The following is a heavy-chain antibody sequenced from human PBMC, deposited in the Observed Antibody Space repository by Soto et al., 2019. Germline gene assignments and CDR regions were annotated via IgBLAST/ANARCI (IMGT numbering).Heavy chain of an antibody. D-gene: IGHD6-13*01. CDR2: IYYSGRT. V-gene: IGHV4-31*03. J-gene: IGHJ5*02. CDR1: GGSIGSGGYY. CDR3: ARVFSDSSSFFDP. Sequence: SETLSLTCTVSGGSIGSGGYYWSWIRQHPGKGLEWIGYIYYSGRTNYNPSLKSRVTISVDTSKNQFSLKLNSVTAADTAVYYCARVFSDSSSFFDPWGQGTLVT.